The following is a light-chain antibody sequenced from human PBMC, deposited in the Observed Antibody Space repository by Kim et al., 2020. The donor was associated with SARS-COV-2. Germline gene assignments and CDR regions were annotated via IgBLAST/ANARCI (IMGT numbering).Light chain of an antibody. CDR3: QQYYSYPLT. CDR2: AAS. V-gene: IGKV1-8*01. CDR1: QGISSY. Sequence: AIRVTQFPSSLSASTGDEVNITCRASQGISSYLAWYQQKPGKAPNLLIHAASILQSGVPSRFSGSGSGTDFTLTISCLQSDDFASYYCQQYYSYPLTFGGGTKLEI. J-gene: IGKJ4*02.